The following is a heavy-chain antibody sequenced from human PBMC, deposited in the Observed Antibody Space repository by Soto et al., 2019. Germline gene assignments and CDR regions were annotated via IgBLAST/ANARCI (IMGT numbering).Heavy chain of an antibody. CDR1: GAVVTSGENY. CDR2: IYDSGVT. CDR3: VRDRAHGDTGNV. J-gene: IGHJ3*01. Sequence: SETLSLTCSVSGAVVTSGENYWSWVRQPPGKGLEWLGYIYDSGVTSYTPALKSRVTLSLDRPNNQVSLKLRSVTAADTAVYFCVRDRAHGDTGNVWGHGTLGTISS. V-gene: IGHV4-30-4*08. D-gene: IGHD2-21*02.